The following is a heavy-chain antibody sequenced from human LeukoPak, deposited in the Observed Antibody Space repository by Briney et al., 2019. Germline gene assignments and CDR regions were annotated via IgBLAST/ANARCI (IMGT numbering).Heavy chain of an antibody. Sequence: SETLSLTCTVSGYSISSGYYWGWIRQPPGKGLEWIGSIYHSGSTYYNPSLKSRVTISVDTSKNQFSLKLSSVTAADTAVYYCARDHAPTVTAMTHFDYWGQGTLVTVSS. J-gene: IGHJ4*02. CDR2: IYHSGST. V-gene: IGHV4-38-2*02. CDR1: GYSISSGYY. CDR3: ARDHAPTVTAMTHFDY. D-gene: IGHD5-18*01.